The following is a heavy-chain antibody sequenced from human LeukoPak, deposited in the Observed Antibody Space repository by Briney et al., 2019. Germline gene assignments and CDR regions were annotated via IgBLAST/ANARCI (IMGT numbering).Heavy chain of an antibody. D-gene: IGHD1-26*01. Sequence: GASVKVSCKASGYTFTSYGISWVRQAPGQGLEWMGWISAYNGSTNYAQKLQGRVTMTTDTSTSTAYMELRSLRSDDTAVYYCARAGDSGSYYERDWFDPWGQGTLVTVSS. CDR3: ARAGDSGSYYERDWFDP. CDR2: ISAYNGST. J-gene: IGHJ5*02. V-gene: IGHV1-18*01. CDR1: GYTFTSYG.